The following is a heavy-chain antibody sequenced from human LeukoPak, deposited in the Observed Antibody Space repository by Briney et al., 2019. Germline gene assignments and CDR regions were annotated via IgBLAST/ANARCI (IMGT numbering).Heavy chain of an antibody. CDR3: ARMFQYYYMDV. V-gene: IGHV4-59*01. J-gene: IGHJ6*03. Sequence: SETLSLTCTVSGGSISSYYWSWIRQPPGKGLEWIGYIYSSGSTNYNPSLKSRATISVDTSRNQFFLKLSSVTAADTAMYYCARMFQYYYMDVWGKGTTVTVSS. D-gene: IGHD3-10*02. CDR2: IYSSGST. CDR1: GGSISSYY.